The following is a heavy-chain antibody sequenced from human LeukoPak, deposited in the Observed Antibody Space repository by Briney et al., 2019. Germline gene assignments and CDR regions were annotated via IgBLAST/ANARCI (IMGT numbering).Heavy chain of an antibody. CDR2: INHSGST. J-gene: IGHJ5*02. D-gene: IGHD2-15*01. Sequence: PSETLSLTCAVYGGSFSGYYWSRIRQPPGKGLEWIGEINHSGSTNYNPSLKSRVTISVDTSKNQFSLKLSSVTAADTAVYYCARVDIVVMVAATMGSNWFDPWGQGTLVTVSS. V-gene: IGHV4-34*01. CDR1: GGSFSGYY. CDR3: ARVDIVVMVAATMGSNWFDP.